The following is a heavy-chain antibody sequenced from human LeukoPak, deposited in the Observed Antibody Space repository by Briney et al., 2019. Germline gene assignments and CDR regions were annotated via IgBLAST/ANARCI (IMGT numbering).Heavy chain of an antibody. Sequence: GGSLRLSCAASGFTFSSYSMSWVRQAPGKGLEWVGRIKSKTDGGTTDYAAPVKGRFTISRDDSKNTLYLQMNSLKTEDTAVYYCTTFAYYDILTGYFDYWGQGTLVTVSS. CDR1: GFTFSSYS. D-gene: IGHD3-9*01. CDR2: IKSKTDGGTT. CDR3: TTFAYYDILTGYFDY. J-gene: IGHJ4*02. V-gene: IGHV3-15*01.